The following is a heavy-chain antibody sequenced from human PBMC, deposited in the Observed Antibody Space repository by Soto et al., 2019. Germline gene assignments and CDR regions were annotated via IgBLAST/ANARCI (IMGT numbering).Heavy chain of an antibody. D-gene: IGHD1-1*01. Sequence: PGGSLRLSCAASGFTFSSYAMHWVRQAPGKGLEWVAVISYDGSNKYYADSVKGRFTISRDNSKNTLYLQMNSLRAEDTAVYYCARDPGERGGPGIFNYYGMDVWGQGTTVTVSS. CDR1: GFTFSSYA. J-gene: IGHJ6*02. V-gene: IGHV3-30-3*01. CDR3: ARDPGERGGPGIFNYYGMDV. CDR2: ISYDGSNK.